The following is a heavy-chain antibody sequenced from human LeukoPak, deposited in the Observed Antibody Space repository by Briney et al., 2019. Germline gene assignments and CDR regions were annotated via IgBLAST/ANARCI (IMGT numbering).Heavy chain of an antibody. D-gene: IGHD6-13*01. V-gene: IGHV4-31*03. CDR3: ARDRAFIAAAGTDNWFDP. CDR1: GGSISGGGYY. CDR2: IYYSGST. J-gene: IGHJ5*02. Sequence: SQTLSLTCTVSGGSISGGGYYWSWIRQHPGKGLEWIGYIYYSGSTYYNPSLKSRVTISVDTSKNQFSLKLSSVTAADTAVYYCARDRAFIAAAGTDNWFDPWGQGTLVTVSS.